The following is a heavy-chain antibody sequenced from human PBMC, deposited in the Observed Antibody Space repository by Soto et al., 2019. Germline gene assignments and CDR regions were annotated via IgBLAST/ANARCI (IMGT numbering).Heavy chain of an antibody. CDR1: GASVTSGGYY. Sequence: QVQLQESGPGLVKPSQTLSVTCTVSGASVTSGGYYWTWIRQHSGKGLEWIGHIYSDGRTYDSPSLKTRLTISLDMSKNQFSLRLTSVTVADTAVYYCASGYKYPSDYWGQGTLVAVSS. CDR3: ASGYKYPSDY. CDR2: IYSDGRT. D-gene: IGHD6-25*01. J-gene: IGHJ4*02. V-gene: IGHV4-31*03.